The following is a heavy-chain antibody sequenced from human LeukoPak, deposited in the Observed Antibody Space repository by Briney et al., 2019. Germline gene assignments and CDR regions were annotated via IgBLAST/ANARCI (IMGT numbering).Heavy chain of an antibody. CDR2: TYYKSKWYN. CDR1: GDSVSSNSAA. J-gene: IGHJ5*02. CDR3: ARDLRVTSGKFDP. D-gene: IGHD2-21*02. Sequence: SQTLSLTCAISGDSVSSNSAAWNWIRRSPSRGLEWLGRTYYKSKWYNDYAVSVKSRITINPDTSKNQFSLQLNSVTPEDTAVYYCARDLRVTSGKFDPWGQGTLVTVSS. V-gene: IGHV6-1*01.